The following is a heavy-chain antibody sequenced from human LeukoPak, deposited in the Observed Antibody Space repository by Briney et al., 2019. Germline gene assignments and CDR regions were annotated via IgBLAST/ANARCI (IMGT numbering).Heavy chain of an antibody. CDR2: IRYDGSNK. V-gene: IGHV3-30*02. CDR1: GFTFSSYG. CDR3: AKDHGSSDWYYFDY. D-gene: IGHD6-13*01. Sequence: GGSLRLSCAASGFTFSSYGMHWVRQAPGKGLEWVAFIRYDGSNKYYADSVKGRFTISRDNSKNTLYLQMNSLRADDTAVYYCAKDHGSSDWYYFDYWGQGTLVTVSS. J-gene: IGHJ4*02.